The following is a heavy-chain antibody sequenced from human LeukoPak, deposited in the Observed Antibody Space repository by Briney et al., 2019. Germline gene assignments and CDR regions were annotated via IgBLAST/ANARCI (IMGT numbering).Heavy chain of an antibody. J-gene: IGHJ5*02. Sequence: ASVKVSCKASGYTFTGYYMHWVRQAPGQGLEWMGWINPKRGDTNYAQKFQGRVTMTRDTSISTAYMELSRLRSDDTAVYYCARDPYSGYDMGWFDPWGQGTLVTVSS. V-gene: IGHV1-2*02. CDR1: GYTFTGYY. CDR3: ARDPYSGYDMGWFDP. D-gene: IGHD5-12*01. CDR2: INPKRGDT.